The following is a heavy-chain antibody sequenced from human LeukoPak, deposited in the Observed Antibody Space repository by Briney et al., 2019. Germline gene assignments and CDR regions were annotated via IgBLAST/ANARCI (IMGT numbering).Heavy chain of an antibody. CDR2: ISSGSNTI. Sequence: GGSLRPSCAASGFTFSTYTMNWVRQAPGDGLEWISYISSGSNTIYYADSVKGRFTISRDNANNLLYLQMNSLRVEDTAVYFCARKPPDSSGYYRSHYYHYMDVWGKGTTVTVSS. CDR3: ARKPPDSSGYYRSHYYHYMDV. J-gene: IGHJ6*03. V-gene: IGHV3-48*04. D-gene: IGHD3-22*01. CDR1: GFTFSTYT.